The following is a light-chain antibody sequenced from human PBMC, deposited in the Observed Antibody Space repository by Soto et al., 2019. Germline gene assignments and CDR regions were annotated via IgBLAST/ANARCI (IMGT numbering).Light chain of an antibody. V-gene: IGLV1-51*02. CDR1: SSNMGNYF. CDR3: GTWDSSLSTWV. CDR2: ENK. Sequence: QSVLTQPPSVSAAPGQTVAISCSESSSNMGNYFISWYQQFPGTAPRLLIYENKKRPSGIPDRFSGSKSGTSAALDITGLQTGDEAVYYCGTWDSSLSTWVFGGGTKLTVL. J-gene: IGLJ3*02.